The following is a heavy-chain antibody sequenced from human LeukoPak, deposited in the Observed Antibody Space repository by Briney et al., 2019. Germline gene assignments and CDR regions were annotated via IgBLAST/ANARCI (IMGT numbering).Heavy chain of an antibody. V-gene: IGHV3-23*01. CDR1: GFTFSSYA. Sequence: GGALRLSCAAPGFTFSSYAVSWVRQAPGRGLEWVSDLRGSGGSTYYADSVKGQFTISRDNSKNTLYLQMNSLRAEDTAVYYCAKDSGFGELFDYWGQGTLVTVSS. J-gene: IGHJ4*02. CDR3: AKDSGFGELFDY. D-gene: IGHD3-10*01. CDR2: LRGSGGST.